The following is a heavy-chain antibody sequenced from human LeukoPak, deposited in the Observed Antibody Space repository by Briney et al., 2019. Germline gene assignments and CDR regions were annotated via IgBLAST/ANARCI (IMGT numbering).Heavy chain of an antibody. J-gene: IGHJ5*02. V-gene: IGHV3-21*01. Sequence: PGGSLRLTCAASGFSFSNYSMDWVRQAPGKGLEWVSSISYSSTYIYYADSLKGRFTISRDNAKNSLYLQMNSLRAEDTAVYYCARTLYSSSPTGWFDPWGQGTLVTVSS. CDR3: ARTLYSSSPTGWFDP. D-gene: IGHD6-13*01. CDR1: GFSFSNYS. CDR2: ISYSSTYI.